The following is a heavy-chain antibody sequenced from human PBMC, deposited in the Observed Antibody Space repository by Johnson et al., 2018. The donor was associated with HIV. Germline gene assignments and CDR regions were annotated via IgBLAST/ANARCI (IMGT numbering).Heavy chain of an antibody. V-gene: IGHV3-11*04. J-gene: IGHJ3*02. D-gene: IGHD5-24*01. CDR2: ISTSGSTI. CDR3: ARERHGYNWGHDAFDI. CDR1: GFIFSDYY. Sequence: QVQLVESGGGLVRPGGSLRLSCAASGFIFSDYYMSWIRQAPGRGLDWVSYISTSGSTINYADSVKGRFTISRDNAKKSLYLQMNSLRAEDTAVYYCARERHGYNWGHDAFDIWGQGTMVTVSS.